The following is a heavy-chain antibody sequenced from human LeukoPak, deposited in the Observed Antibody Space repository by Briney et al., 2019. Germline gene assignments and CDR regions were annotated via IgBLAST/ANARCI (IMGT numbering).Heavy chain of an antibody. J-gene: IGHJ6*03. CDR1: GYTFTSYG. CDR3: ARAVLRYFDWLFYYYYYMDV. D-gene: IGHD3-9*01. Sequence: ASVKVSCKASGYTFTSYGISWVRQAPGQGLEWMGWISAYNGNTNYAQKLQGRVTMTTDTSTSTAYMEPRSLRSDDTAVYYCARAVLRYFDWLFYYYYYMDVWGKGTTVTISS. CDR2: ISAYNGNT. V-gene: IGHV1-18*01.